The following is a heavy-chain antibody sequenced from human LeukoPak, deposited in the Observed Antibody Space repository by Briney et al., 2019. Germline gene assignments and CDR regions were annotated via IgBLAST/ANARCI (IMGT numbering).Heavy chain of an antibody. V-gene: IGHV4-34*01. Sequence: SETLSLTCAVYGGSFSSYHWSWIRQPPGKGLEWIGEINHTGSTIYSPSLNGRSTISVDTSKNQFSLKLSSVTAADTAVYYCASVGDYSDMDVWGKGTTVTVSS. CDR3: ASVGDYSDMDV. J-gene: IGHJ6*03. D-gene: IGHD3-16*01. CDR2: INHTGST. CDR1: GGSFSSYH.